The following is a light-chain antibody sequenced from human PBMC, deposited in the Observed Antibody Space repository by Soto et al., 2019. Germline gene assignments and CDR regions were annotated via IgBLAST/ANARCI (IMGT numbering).Light chain of an antibody. V-gene: IGLV1-51*01. CDR3: GTWDSSLSAEV. Sequence: QSVLTQPPSVSEAPRQRVTISCSGSSSNIGNNPVNWYQQFPGTSPKLLIYDNYKRPSGIPDRFSGSKSGTSATLGITGLQTGDEADYYCGTWDSSLSAEVFGGGTKLTVL. CDR1: SSNIGNNP. CDR2: DNY. J-gene: IGLJ3*02.